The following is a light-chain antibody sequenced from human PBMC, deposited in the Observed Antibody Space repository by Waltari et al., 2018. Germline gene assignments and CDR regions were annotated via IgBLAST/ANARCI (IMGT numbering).Light chain of an antibody. Sequence: QSVLTQPPSASGTPGQRVTNSCSGSSSNLGSNAVNWYQQLPGTAPKLLIYSNNKRPSGVPDRFSGSKSGTSASLAISGLLSQDEADYYCAAWDDSLDGSWVFGGGTKLTVL. CDR1: SSNLGSNA. J-gene: IGLJ3*02. V-gene: IGLV1-44*01. CDR3: AAWDDSLDGSWV. CDR2: SNN.